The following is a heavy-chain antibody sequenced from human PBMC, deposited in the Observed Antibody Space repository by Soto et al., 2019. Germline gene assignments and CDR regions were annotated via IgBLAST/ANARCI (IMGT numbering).Heavy chain of an antibody. J-gene: IGHJ6*03. CDR3: AKSFVTTHHLYGYMDV. CDR1: GGSIGSYY. D-gene: IGHD4-17*01. Sequence: PSETLSLTCTVSGGSIGSYYWTWIRQPPGKGLEWIGYIYYSGSTNSNPSLKSRFTISRDDAKNSLYLQMNSLRPEDTALYYCAKSFVTTHHLYGYMDVWGKGTSVTVSS. V-gene: IGHV4-59*01. CDR2: IYYSGST.